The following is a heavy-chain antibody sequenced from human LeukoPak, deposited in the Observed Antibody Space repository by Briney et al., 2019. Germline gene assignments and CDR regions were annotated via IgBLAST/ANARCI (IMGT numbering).Heavy chain of an antibody. V-gene: IGHV4-34*01. J-gene: IGHJ4*02. CDR1: GGSFSGYY. CDR3: ARGGDIVVVPAAPGLDY. CDR2: INHSGST. Sequence: SETLSLTCAVYGGSFSGYYWSWIRQPPGKGLEWIGEINHSGSTNYNPSLKSRVTISVDTSKNQLSLKLSSVTAADTAVYYCARGGDIVVVPAAPGLDYWGQGTLVTVSS. D-gene: IGHD2-2*01.